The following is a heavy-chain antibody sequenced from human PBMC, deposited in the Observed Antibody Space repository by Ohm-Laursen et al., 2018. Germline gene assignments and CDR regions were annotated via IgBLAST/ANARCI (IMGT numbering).Heavy chain of an antibody. D-gene: IGHD2-8*01. Sequence: SDTLSLTCALYSGSFGPYYWSWIRQPPGKGLEWIGEINHRGNTSYSPTLKSQVTMLVDTSRNHFSRELTSVTAADTAVYYFERGSYCTNGVCYDFDYWGQGTLVTVSS. CDR3: ERGSYCTNGVCYDFDY. CDR2: INHRGNT. CDR1: SGSFGPYY. V-gene: IGHV4-34*01. J-gene: IGHJ4*02.